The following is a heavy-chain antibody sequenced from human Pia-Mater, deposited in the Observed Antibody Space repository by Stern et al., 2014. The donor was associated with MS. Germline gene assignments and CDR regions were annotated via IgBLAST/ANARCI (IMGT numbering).Heavy chain of an antibody. CDR2: IYYTGRP. J-gene: IGHJ4*02. Sequence: VQLEESGPGLVKPSETLSLTCTVSGGSVSSSTYYWGWIRQPPGKNLEWMGIIYYTGRPYSNPPLTSRLTISMAASKTQFSLKLPSVTAADTAVYYCARQGSFDFWSGWGQGTLVTVSS. V-gene: IGHV4-39*01. D-gene: IGHD3-3*01. CDR1: GGSVSSSTYY. CDR3: ARQGSFDFWSG.